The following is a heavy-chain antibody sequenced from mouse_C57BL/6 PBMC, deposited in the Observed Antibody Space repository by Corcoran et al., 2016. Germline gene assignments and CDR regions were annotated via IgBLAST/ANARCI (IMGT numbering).Heavy chain of an antibody. V-gene: IGHV14-3*01. J-gene: IGHJ1*02. CDR2: IDPANGYT. Sequence: EVQLQQSVAELVRPGDSVKLACINSGFNIKKTFMHWVKQRPEQGLEWIGKIDPANGYTKYAPKFQEKATITADTSSNTAYLQLSSLTAEDTAIYYCARCHYYNASWYIDICGPGTTVTVSS. CDR1: GFNIKKTF. CDR3: ARCHYYNASWYIDI. D-gene: IGHD2-4*01.